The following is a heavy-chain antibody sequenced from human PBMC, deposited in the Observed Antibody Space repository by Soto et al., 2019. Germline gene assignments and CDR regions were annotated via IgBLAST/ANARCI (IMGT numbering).Heavy chain of an antibody. CDR3: ARGGYCSSTSCYGRDFDY. CDR2: INPNSGGT. V-gene: IGHV1-2*04. J-gene: IGHJ4*02. D-gene: IGHD2-2*01. CDR1: GYTFTGYY. Sequence: GASVKVSCKASGYTFTGYYMQWVRQAPGQGLEWMGWINPNSGGTNYAQKFQGWVTMTRDTSISTAYMELSRLRSDDTAVYYCARGGYCSSTSCYGRDFDYWGQGTLVTVSS.